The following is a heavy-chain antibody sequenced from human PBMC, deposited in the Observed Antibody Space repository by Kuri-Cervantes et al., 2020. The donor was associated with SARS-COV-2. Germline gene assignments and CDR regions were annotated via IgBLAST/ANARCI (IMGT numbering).Heavy chain of an antibody. Sequence: GESLKISCAASGFTFSSYGMHWVRQAPGKGLEWVAVISYDGSNKYYADSVKGRFTISRDNSKNTLYLQMNSLRAEDTAVYYCAKGRTRNTYYYDSSGYYYGGFDAFDIWGQGTMVTVSS. D-gene: IGHD3-22*01. CDR1: GFTFSSYG. CDR3: AKGRTRNTYYYDSSGYYYGGFDAFDI. J-gene: IGHJ3*02. V-gene: IGHV3-30*18. CDR2: ISYDGSNK.